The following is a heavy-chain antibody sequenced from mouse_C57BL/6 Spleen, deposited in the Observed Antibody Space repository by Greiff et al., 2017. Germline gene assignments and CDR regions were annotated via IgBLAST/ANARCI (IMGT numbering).Heavy chain of an antibody. J-gene: IGHJ2*01. CDR2: ISYDGSN. CDR1: GYSITSGYY. CDR3: ARGDYDYDCFDY. D-gene: IGHD2-4*01. Sequence: EVQLQESGPGLVKPSQSLSLTCSVTGYSITSGYYWNWIRQFPGNKLEWMGYISYDGSNNYNPSLKNRISITRDTSKNQFFLKLNSVTTEDTATYYCARGDYDYDCFDYWGQGTTLTVSS. V-gene: IGHV3-6*01.